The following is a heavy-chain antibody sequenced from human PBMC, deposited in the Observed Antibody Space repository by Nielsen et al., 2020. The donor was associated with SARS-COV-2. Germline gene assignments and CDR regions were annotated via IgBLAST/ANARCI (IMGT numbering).Heavy chain of an antibody. CDR2: INHNGFT. CDR1: GESLTGHH. Sequence: SETLSLTCGVHGESLTGHHWNWIRQSPGKGLEWIGEINHNGFTNYNPSLKSRVSISIDTPRNQFSLKMTSVTAADTAIYYCARVDHWGQGTLVTVSS. V-gene: IGHV4-34*01. CDR3: ARVDH. J-gene: IGHJ1*01.